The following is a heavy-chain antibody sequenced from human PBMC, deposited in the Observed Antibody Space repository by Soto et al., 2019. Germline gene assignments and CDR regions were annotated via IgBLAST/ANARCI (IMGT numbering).Heavy chain of an antibody. CDR2: IYYSGST. D-gene: IGHD2-15*01. J-gene: IGHJ4*02. V-gene: IGHV4-59*08. CDR1: GGSISSYY. Sequence: PSETLSLTCTVSGGSISSYYWSWIRQPPGKGLEWIGYIYYSGSTNYNPSLKSRVTISVDTSKNQFPLKLSSVTAADTAVYYCARHFAYCSGGSCYSELDYWGQGTLVTVSS. CDR3: ARHFAYCSGGSCYSELDY.